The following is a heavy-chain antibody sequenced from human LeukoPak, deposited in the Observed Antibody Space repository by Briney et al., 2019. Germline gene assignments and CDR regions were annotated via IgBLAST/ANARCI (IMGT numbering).Heavy chain of an antibody. V-gene: IGHV3-64D*06. D-gene: IGHD6-13*01. CDR1: GFTFSSYA. J-gene: IGHJ3*02. CDR2: ISSNGGST. CDR3: ARDSPYSSSWFFPLQGDAFDI. Sequence: GGSLRLSCSASGFTFSSYAMHWVRQAPGKGLEYVSAISSNGGSTYYADSVKGRFTISRDNSKNTLYLQMSSLRAEDTAVYYCARDSPYSSSWFFPLQGDAFDIWGQGAMVTVSS.